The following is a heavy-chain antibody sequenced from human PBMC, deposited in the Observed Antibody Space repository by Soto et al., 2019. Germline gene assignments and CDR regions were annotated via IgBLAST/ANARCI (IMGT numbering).Heavy chain of an antibody. J-gene: IGHJ4*02. CDR2: INQDGGGT. CDR1: GFTFISSF. CDR3: ARWNVQHDSYGYF. V-gene: IGHV3-7*03. Sequence: EVQLVESGGGLVQPGGSLRLSCVASGFTFISSFMGWVRQAPGKGLEWVANINQDGGGTYYVDSVEGRFTISRDNAKDSLYLQMNSLRGEDTAVYYCARWNVQHDSYGYFWGQGTQVTVSS. D-gene: IGHD5-18*01.